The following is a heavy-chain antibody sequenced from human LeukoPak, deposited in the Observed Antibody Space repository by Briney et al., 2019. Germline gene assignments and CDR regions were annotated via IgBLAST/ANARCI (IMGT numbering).Heavy chain of an antibody. CDR1: GFKFSNSD. D-gene: IGHD1-1*01. V-gene: IGHV3-13*04. Sequence: GGSLRLSCAASGFKFSNSDMHWVRQSAGRGLEWVSTIGTEADPFYPGSVKGRFTISRDNAKDSLYYCATGERPPPYTTDAWYFALWGRGTRVTVSS. CDR2: IGTEADP. J-gene: IGHJ2*01. CDR3: YFAL.